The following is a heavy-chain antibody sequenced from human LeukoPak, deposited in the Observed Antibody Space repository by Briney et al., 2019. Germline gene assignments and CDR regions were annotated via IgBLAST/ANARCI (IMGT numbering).Heavy chain of an antibody. J-gene: IGHJ4*02. CDR1: GGSVSSYY. CDR2: IYYSGSS. Sequence: SETLSLTCTVSGGSVSSYYWNWIRQPPGKGLEWIGYIYYSGSSNYNPSLKSRVTISIDTSKNQFSLKLNSVTAADTAVYYCARGEVGATTDFDHWGQGTLVTVSS. V-gene: IGHV4-59*02. CDR3: ARGEVGATTDFDH. D-gene: IGHD1-26*01.